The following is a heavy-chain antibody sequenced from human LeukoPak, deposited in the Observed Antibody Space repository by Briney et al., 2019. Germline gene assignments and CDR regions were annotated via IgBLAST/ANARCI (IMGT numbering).Heavy chain of an antibody. D-gene: IGHD2-15*01. Sequence: GGSLRLSCSASGFXFSSYAMHWVRQAPGKGLEYVSAISDRGGSTYYADSVKGRFTISRGNSKNTLYLQMSSLRAEDTAVYFCVRGYSFGPYGMDVWGQGTTVTVSS. V-gene: IGHV3-64D*09. CDR3: VRGYSFGPYGMDV. J-gene: IGHJ6*02. CDR2: ISDRGGST. CDR1: GFXFSSYA.